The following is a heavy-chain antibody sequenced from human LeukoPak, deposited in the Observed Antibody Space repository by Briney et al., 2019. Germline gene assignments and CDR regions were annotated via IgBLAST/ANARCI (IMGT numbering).Heavy chain of an antibody. Sequence: SETLSLTCTVSGDSIGSHYWGWIRQPPGKGLEWIGYIFYVGSTNYNPSLKSRVTISVDTSKNQFSLKLNSVAAADTAVYYCARDYYDSRGEAFDIWGQGTMVTVSS. J-gene: IGHJ3*02. CDR1: GDSIGSHY. V-gene: IGHV4-59*11. D-gene: IGHD3-22*01. CDR2: IFYVGST. CDR3: ARDYYDSRGEAFDI.